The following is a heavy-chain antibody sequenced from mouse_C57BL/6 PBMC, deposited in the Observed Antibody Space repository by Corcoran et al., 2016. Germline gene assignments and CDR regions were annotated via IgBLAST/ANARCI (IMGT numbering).Heavy chain of an antibody. J-gene: IGHJ4*01. CDR3: ARWTMITDYYAMDY. CDR2: INPYDGGT. Sequence: VQLQQSGPVLVKPGASVKLSCKASGYTFTDYDMNWVKQRHGKSLEWIGGINPYDGGTNYNQKFKGKATLTVDTSSSTAYMELNSLTSEDSAVYYCARWTMITDYYAMDYWGQGTSVTVSS. D-gene: IGHD2-4*01. CDR1: GYTFTDYD. V-gene: IGHV1-19*01.